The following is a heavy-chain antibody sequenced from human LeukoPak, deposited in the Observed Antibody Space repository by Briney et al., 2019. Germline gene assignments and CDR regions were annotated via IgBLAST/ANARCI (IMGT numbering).Heavy chain of an antibody. V-gene: IGHV4-39*07. CDR2: MNHSGST. CDR3: ARSARRRNWFDP. Sequence: SETLSLTCTVSGGSISSGSYYWSWIRQSPGKGLEWIGEMNHSGSTNNNPSLKSRVTISVDTSKNQFSLKLSSVTAADTAVYYCARSARRRNWFDPWGQGTLVTVSS. CDR1: GGSISSGSYY. J-gene: IGHJ5*02.